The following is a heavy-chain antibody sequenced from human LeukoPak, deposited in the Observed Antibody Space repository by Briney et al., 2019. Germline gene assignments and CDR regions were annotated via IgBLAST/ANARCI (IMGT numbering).Heavy chain of an antibody. J-gene: IGHJ4*02. D-gene: IGHD1-26*01. CDR3: ARDIEGQYYFDY. V-gene: IGHV4-31*03. CDR1: GGSISSGGYY. Sequence: SETLSLTCTVSGGSISSGGYYWSWIRQHPGKGLEWIGYIYYSGSTYYNPSLKSRVTISVDTSKNQFSLKLSSVTAADTAVYYCARDIEGQYYFDYWGQGTLVTVSS. CDR2: IYYSGST.